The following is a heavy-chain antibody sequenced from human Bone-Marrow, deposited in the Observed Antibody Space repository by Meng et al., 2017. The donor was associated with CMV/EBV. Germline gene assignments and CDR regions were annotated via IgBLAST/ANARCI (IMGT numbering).Heavy chain of an antibody. CDR2: ISSSGSTI. CDR1: GFTFSSYE. D-gene: IGHD4-23*01. V-gene: IGHV3-48*03. Sequence: GGSLRLSCAASGFTFSSYEMNWVRQAPGKGLECVSYISSSGSTIYYADSVKGRFTISRDNAKNSLYLQMNSLRAEDKAVCYCARMRELRWSTRGYFDYRGQGTLVTVSS. J-gene: IGHJ4*02. CDR3: ARMRELRWSTRGYFDY.